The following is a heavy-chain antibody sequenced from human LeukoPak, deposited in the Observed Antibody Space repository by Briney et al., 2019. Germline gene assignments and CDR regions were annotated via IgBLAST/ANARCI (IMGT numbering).Heavy chain of an antibody. Sequence: PGGSLRLSCAASGFTFSSYTMNWVRQAPGKGLEWVSSITSSSSYIYYADSLKGRFTISRDNAKNSLYLQMNSLRAEDTAVYYCARVHGGYPFDYWGQGTLVTVSS. D-gene: IGHD2-15*01. J-gene: IGHJ4*02. CDR1: GFTFSSYT. V-gene: IGHV3-21*01. CDR2: ITSSSSYI. CDR3: ARVHGGYPFDY.